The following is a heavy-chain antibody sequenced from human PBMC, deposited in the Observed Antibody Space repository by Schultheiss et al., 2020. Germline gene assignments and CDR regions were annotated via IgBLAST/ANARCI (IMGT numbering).Heavy chain of an antibody. CDR3: ARGVGATGDY. V-gene: IGHV4-61*02. CDR2: IYTSGST. CDR1: GGSISSGSYY. Sequence: SETLSLTCTVSGGSISSGSYYWSWIRQPAGKGLEWIGRIYTSGSTNYNPSLKSRVTISVDTSKNQFSLKLSSVTAADTAVYYCARGVGATGDYWGQGTLVT. J-gene: IGHJ4*02. D-gene: IGHD1-26*01.